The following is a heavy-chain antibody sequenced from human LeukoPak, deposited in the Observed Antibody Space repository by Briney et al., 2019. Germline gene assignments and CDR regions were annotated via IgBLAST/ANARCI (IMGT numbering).Heavy chain of an antibody. Sequence: SETLSLTCTVSGGSISSYYWSWIRQPPGKGLEWIGYIYYSGSTNYNPSLKSRVTISVDTSKNQFSLKLSSVTAADTAVYYCARGRHYYGSGSYYAYYYYYGMDVWGQGTTVTVSS. V-gene: IGHV4-59*01. J-gene: IGHJ6*02. D-gene: IGHD3-10*01. CDR2: IYYSGST. CDR3: ARGRHYYGSGSYYAYYYYYGMDV. CDR1: GGSISSYY.